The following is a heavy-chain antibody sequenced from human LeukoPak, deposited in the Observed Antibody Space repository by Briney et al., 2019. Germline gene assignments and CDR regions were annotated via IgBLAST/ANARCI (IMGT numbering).Heavy chain of an antibody. D-gene: IGHD2-2*01. J-gene: IGHJ6*02. CDR1: GGSFSGYY. CDR3: ARTKPEYCSSTSCAGNYGMDV. CDR2: INHSGST. Sequence: EASETLSLTCAVYGGSFSGYYWSWIRQPPGKGLEWIGEINHSGSTNYNPSLKSRVTISVDTSKNQFSLKLSSVTAADTAVYYCARTKPEYCSSTSCAGNYGMDVWGQGTTVTVSS. V-gene: IGHV4-34*01.